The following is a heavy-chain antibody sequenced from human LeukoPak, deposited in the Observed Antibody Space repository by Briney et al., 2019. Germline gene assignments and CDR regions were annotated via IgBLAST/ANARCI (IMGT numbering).Heavy chain of an antibody. CDR3: ARGDYYGSGSYYSRYYYGMDV. Sequence: PGGSLRLSCAASGFTFSSYSMNWVRQAPGKGLEWVSSISSSSYIYYADSVKGRFTISRDNAKNSLYLQMNSLRAEDTAVYYCARGDYYGSGSYYSRYYYGMDVWGKGTTVTVSS. V-gene: IGHV3-21*01. D-gene: IGHD3-10*01. J-gene: IGHJ6*04. CDR2: ISSSSYI. CDR1: GFTFSSYS.